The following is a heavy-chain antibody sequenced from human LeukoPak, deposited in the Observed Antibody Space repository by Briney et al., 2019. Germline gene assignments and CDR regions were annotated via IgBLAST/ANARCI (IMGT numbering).Heavy chain of an antibody. CDR2: IYYSGST. CDR3: ARAYYYDSSGYYFDY. Sequence: PSETLSLTCTVSGGSISSYYWSWIRQPPGKGLEWIGYIYYSGSTNYNPSLKSRVTISVDTSKNQFSLKLSSVTAADTGVYYCARAYYYDSSGYYFDYWGEGTLVTVSS. V-gene: IGHV4-59*01. J-gene: IGHJ4*02. D-gene: IGHD3-22*01. CDR1: GGSISSYY.